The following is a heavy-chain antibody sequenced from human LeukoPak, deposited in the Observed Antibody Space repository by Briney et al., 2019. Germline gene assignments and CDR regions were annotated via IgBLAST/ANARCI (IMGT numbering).Heavy chain of an antibody. Sequence: SETLSLTCAVSGYSISSGYYWGWIRQPPGKGLEWIGSIYHSGSTYYNPSLKSRVTISVDTSKNQFSLKLSSVTAADTAAYYCARPHLLLGSTGGFDPWGQGTLVTVSS. D-gene: IGHD2-2*01. CDR2: IYHSGST. CDR3: ARPHLLLGSTGGFDP. CDR1: GYSISSGYY. J-gene: IGHJ5*02. V-gene: IGHV4-38-2*01.